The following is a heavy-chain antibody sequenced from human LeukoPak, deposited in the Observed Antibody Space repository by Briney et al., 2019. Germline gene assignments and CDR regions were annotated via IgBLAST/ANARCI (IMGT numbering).Heavy chain of an antibody. D-gene: IGHD4-23*01. V-gene: IGHV3-48*04. J-gene: IGHJ4*02. CDR2: ISSSSSTI. Sequence: GGSLRLSCAASGFTFSSYSMNWVRQAPGKGLEWVSYISSSSSTIYYADSVKGRFTISRDNAKNSLYLQMNSLRAEDTAVYYCARDHDYGGRSYDYWGQGTLVTVSS. CDR3: ARDHDYGGRSYDY. CDR1: GFTFSSYS.